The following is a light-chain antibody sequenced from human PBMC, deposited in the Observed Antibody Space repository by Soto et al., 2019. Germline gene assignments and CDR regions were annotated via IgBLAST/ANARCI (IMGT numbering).Light chain of an antibody. J-gene: IGLJ3*02. CDR1: SSDVGGYNY. Sequence: QSALTQPRSVSGSPGPSVTISCTGTSSDVGGYNYVSWYQQHPGKAPKLMIYDVSKRPSGVPDRFSGSKSGNTASRTFAGFQGEYEADYYCFSYAGRYVFVGGTKVTVL. CDR3: FSYAGRYV. CDR2: DVS. V-gene: IGLV2-11*01.